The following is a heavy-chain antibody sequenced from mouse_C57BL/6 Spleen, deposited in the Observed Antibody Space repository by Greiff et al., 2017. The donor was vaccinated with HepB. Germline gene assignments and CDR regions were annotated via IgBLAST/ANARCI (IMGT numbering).Heavy chain of an antibody. CDR2: IYPGNSDT. D-gene: IGHD4-1*01. J-gene: IGHJ1*03. CDR3: TRVNLDSWYFDV. CDR1: GYTFTSYW. V-gene: IGHV1-5*01. Sequence: VQLKQSGTVLARPGASVKMSCKTSGYTFTSYWMHWVKQRPGQGLEWIGAIYPGNSDTSYNQKFKGKATLTAVTSASTAYMELSSLTNEDSAVYYCTRVNLDSWYFDVWGTGTTVTVSS.